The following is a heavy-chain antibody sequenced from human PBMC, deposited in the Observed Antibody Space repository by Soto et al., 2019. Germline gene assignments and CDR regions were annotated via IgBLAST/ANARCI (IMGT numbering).Heavy chain of an antibody. J-gene: IGHJ4*02. CDR2: ISYDGSNK. CDR3: AAWGGATRS. CDR1: GFTFSSYA. V-gene: IGHV3-30-3*01. Sequence: QVQLVESGGGVVQPGRSLRLSCAASGFTFSSYAMHWVRQAPGKGLEWVAVISYDGSNKYYADSVKGRFTISRENSKNTRYLQMNSLRAEDTAVYYCAAWGGATRSWGQGTLVTVSS. D-gene: IGHD1-26*01.